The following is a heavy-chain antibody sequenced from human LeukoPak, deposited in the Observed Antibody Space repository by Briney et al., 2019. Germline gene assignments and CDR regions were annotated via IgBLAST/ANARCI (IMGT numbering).Heavy chain of an antibody. V-gene: IGHV3-48*02. D-gene: IGHD6-19*01. J-gene: IGHJ1*01. CDR2: INSAGSTT. CDR3: AKIRTVSGTRDFQH. Sequence: GGSLRLSCAASGFTFSPYSMNWVRQAPGKGLEWISYINSAGSTTYYADSVKGRFTISRDNAKKSLYLQMNSLRDEDTAVYYCAKIRTVSGTRDFQHWGQGTLATVSS. CDR1: GFTFSPYS.